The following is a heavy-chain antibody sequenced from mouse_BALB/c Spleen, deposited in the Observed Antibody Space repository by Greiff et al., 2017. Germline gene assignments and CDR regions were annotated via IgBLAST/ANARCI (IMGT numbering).Heavy chain of an antibody. J-gene: IGHJ2*01. CDR2: IDPANGNT. CDR3: ASSDYDAY. Sequence: EVQLQQSGAELVKPGASVKLSCTASGFNIKDTYMHWVKQRPEQGLEWIGRIDPANGNTKYDPKFQGKATITADTSSNTAYLQLSSLTSEDTAVYYGASSDYDAYWGQGTTLTVSA. V-gene: IGHV14-3*02. D-gene: IGHD2-4*01. CDR1: GFNIKDTY.